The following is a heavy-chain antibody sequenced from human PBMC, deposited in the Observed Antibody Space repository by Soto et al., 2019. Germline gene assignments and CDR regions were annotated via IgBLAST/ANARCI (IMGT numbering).Heavy chain of an antibody. V-gene: IGHV3-23*01. J-gene: IGHJ6*02. Sequence: EVQLLESGGGLVQPGWSLRLSCVAAGFAFSNNDMSWVRQAPGKGLEWVSAISGSGSSTYYADSVKGRFTISRDTPKNTLYLQMTSLRAEDTAVYYWANRDTTMVTRDYDGMDVWGQGTTVTVSS. CDR3: ANRDTTMVTRDYDGMDV. CDR1: GFAFSNND. CDR2: ISGSGSST. D-gene: IGHD5-18*01.